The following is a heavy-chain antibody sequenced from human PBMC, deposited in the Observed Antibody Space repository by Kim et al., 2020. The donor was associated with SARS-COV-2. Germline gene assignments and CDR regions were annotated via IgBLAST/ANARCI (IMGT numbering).Heavy chain of an antibody. CDR1: GGSISRSTYY. CDR3: ASINVVTGHDYFDY. D-gene: IGHD5-18*01. V-gene: IGHV4-39*01. Sequence: SETLSLSCTVSGGSISRSTYYWGWIRQPPGKGLEWIGSIYYSGSTYYNPSLKSRVTISADTSNNQFSLKLSSVTAADTAVYYCASINVVTGHDYFDYWGQGTLVTVSS. J-gene: IGHJ4*02. CDR2: IYYSGST.